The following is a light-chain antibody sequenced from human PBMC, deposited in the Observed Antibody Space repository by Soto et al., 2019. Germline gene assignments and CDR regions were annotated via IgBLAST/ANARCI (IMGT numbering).Light chain of an antibody. CDR3: QQYNSYST. CDR2: DAA. Sequence: DIQMTQSPSTLSATIGDRVTITCRASQRISTWLAWYQQKPGKAPKLLIYDAASLESGVPSRFSGSGSGTEFTLTISSLQPDDFATYYCQQYNSYSTSGQGTKLEIK. CDR1: QRISTW. V-gene: IGKV1-5*01. J-gene: IGKJ2*01.